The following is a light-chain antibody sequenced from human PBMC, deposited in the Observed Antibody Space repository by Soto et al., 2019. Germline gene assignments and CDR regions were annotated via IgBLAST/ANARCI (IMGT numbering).Light chain of an antibody. CDR3: SSYAASNSFYFV. V-gene: IGLV2-8*01. CDR2: EVT. Sequence: QSALTQPPSASGSPGQSVTISCTGTSSDVGGYNYVSWYQQYPGRAPKLMIYEVTKRPSGVPDRFSGSKSGNTASLTVSGLQAEDEADYYSSSYAASNSFYFVFGEGPSSPS. CDR1: SSDVGGYNY. J-gene: IGLJ3*02.